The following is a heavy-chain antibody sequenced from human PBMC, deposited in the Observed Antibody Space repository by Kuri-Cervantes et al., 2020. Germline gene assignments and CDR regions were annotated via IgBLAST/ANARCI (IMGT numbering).Heavy chain of an antibody. CDR2: MNPNSGNT. J-gene: IGHJ5*02. D-gene: IGHD6-13*01. V-gene: IGHV1-8*01. CDR3: ARGGDGDGYSSSYNWFDP. Sequence: ASVKVSCKASGYTFTSYDINWVRQATGQGLEWMGWMNPNSGNTGYAQKFQGRVTMTRNTSISTAYMELSSLRSEDTAVYYCARGGDGDGYSSSYNWFDPWGQGTLVTVSS. CDR1: GYTFTSYD.